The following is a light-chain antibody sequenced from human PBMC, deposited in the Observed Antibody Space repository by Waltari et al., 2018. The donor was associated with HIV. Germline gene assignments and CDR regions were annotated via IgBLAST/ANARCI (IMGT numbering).Light chain of an antibody. CDR2: EVN. Sequence: QSALTQPPYASGSPGQSVTISCTGTSRHVGAYNYVSWYQQHPDKAPQLMIYEVNKRPSGVPDRFSGSKSGDTASLTVSGLQAEDEADYYCSSYVGSNRVFGGGTKLTVL. V-gene: IGLV2-8*01. J-gene: IGLJ3*02. CDR1: SRHVGAYNY. CDR3: SSYVGSNRV.